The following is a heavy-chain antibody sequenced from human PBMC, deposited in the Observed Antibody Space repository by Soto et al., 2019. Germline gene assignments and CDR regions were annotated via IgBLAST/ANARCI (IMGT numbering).Heavy chain of an antibody. CDR2: INHRGSI. J-gene: IGHJ6*02. CDR3: ARGSRMRIPAASGRDYYYHGLDV. D-gene: IGHD2-15*01. Sequence: QVQLQQWGAGLLKPSETLSLNCAVYGGSFRGYYWSWIRQPPGKGLEWVGEINHRGSINYNPSLKSRVPMSVDTPQKQSSLKLSSVTAADTAVFYCARGSRMRIPAASGRDYYYHGLDVWGQGTAVTVSS. V-gene: IGHV4-34*01. CDR1: GGSFRGYY.